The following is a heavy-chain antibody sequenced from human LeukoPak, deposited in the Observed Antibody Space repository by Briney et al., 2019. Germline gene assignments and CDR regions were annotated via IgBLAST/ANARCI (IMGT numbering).Heavy chain of an antibody. Sequence: GGSLRLSCAASGFTFSRYGMSWVRQAPGKGLEWVSAISGSGGSTYYADSVKGRFTISRDNSKNMLYLQMNTLRAEDTAVYYCAKEGRGYYGSGPFDYWGQGTLVTVSS. CDR2: ISGSGGST. V-gene: IGHV3-23*01. CDR3: AKEGRGYYGSGPFDY. J-gene: IGHJ4*02. D-gene: IGHD3-10*01. CDR1: GFTFSRYG.